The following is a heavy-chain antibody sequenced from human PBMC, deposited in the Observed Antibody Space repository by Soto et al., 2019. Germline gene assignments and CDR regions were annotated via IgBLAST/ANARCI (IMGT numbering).Heavy chain of an antibody. D-gene: IGHD1-26*01. CDR1: GFTFTSSA. Sequence: ASVKVSCKASGFTFTSSAVQWVRQARGQRLEWIGWIVVGSGNTNYAQKFQERVTITRDMSTSTAYMELSSLRSEDTAVYYCAADSQMGGSYYFLGLSGFDYWGQGTLVTVSS. V-gene: IGHV1-58*01. CDR3: AADSQMGGSYYFLGLSGFDY. CDR2: IVVGSGNT. J-gene: IGHJ4*02.